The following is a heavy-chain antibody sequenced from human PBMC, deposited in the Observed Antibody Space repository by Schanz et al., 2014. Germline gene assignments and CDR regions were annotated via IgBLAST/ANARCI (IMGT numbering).Heavy chain of an antibody. CDR3: ARDGYSVVVISPTESIDN. J-gene: IGHJ3*02. D-gene: IGHD2-21*01. Sequence: QVRLVESGGGVVQPGRSLRLSCAASGFTLSSYGMHWVRQAPGKGLEWVAFINSDGSKRFYADSVKSRFTISRDNSRNTLYLQMNSRRAEDTALYYCARDGYSVVVISPTESIDNWGQETMITVSP. CDR2: INSDGSKR. CDR1: GFTLSSYG. V-gene: IGHV3-33*08.